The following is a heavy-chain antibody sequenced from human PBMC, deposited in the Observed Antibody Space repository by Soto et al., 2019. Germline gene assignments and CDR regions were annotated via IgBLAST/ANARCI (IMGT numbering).Heavy chain of an antibody. D-gene: IGHD5-18*01. CDR1: GGTFSSYA. V-gene: IGHV1-69*06. CDR3: ARGGAAMVRHFDY. CDR2: IIAIFGTA. J-gene: IGHJ4*02. Sequence: SVKVSCKASGGTFSSYAISWVRQAPGQGLEWMGGIIAIFGTANYAQKFQGRVTITADKATSTAYMERSSLRSEDTAVYYCARGGAAMVRHFDYWGQGTLVTVSS.